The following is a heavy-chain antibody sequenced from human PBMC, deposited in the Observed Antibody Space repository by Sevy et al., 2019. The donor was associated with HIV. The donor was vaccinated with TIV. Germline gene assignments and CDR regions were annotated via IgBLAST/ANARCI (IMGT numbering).Heavy chain of an antibody. V-gene: IGHV3-23*01. CDR2: LSFGCGEI. D-gene: IGHD2-8*01. J-gene: IGHJ4*02. CDR3: AREGCTKPHDY. Sequence: GKSLKISCAASGFTFSKYSMSWVRQPPGKGLEWVSTLSFGCGEINYADSVKGRFTISRDNSKSSVYLQMNNLRPEDTAVYYCAREGCTKPHDYWGQGTLSPSPQ. CDR1: GFTFSKYS.